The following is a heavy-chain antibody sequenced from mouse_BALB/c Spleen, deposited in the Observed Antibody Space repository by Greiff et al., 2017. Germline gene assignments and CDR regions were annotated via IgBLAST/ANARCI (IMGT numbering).Heavy chain of an antibody. CDR3: ASDYDRVAWFAY. J-gene: IGHJ3*01. V-gene: IGHV1-37*01. CDR1: GYSFTGYF. CDR2: INPYNGDT. Sequence: VQLQQPGAELVKPGASVKISCKASGYSFTGYFMNWVKQSHGKSLEWIGRINPYNGDTFYNQKFKGKATLTVDKSSSTAHLELLSLTSEDSAVYYCASDYDRVAWFAYWGQGTLVTVSA. D-gene: IGHD2-4*01.